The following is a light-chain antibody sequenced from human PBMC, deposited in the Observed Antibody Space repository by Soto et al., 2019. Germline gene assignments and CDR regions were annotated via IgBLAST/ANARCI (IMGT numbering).Light chain of an antibody. CDR2: DVT. J-gene: IGLJ1*01. CDR1: SSYVGAYNY. Sequence: QSVLTQPASVSGSPGQSITISCTGTSSYVGAYNYVSWYQQYPGRAPKLMIYDVTNRPSGVSNRFSGSKSGNTASLTISGLQAEDEADYYCSSYTASRTRVFGTGNKVTVL. CDR3: SSYTASRTRV. V-gene: IGLV2-14*03.